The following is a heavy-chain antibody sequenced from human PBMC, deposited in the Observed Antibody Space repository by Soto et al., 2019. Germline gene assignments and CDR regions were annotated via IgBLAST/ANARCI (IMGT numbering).Heavy chain of an antibody. V-gene: IGHV1-69*01. D-gene: IGHD2-2*02. CDR1: GDSFSRFA. Sequence: QVQLVQSGPEVKKPGSSLTVSCKSYGDSFSRFAVSWVRQAPGEGLEWMGGIIPVTGTANYIDKFRDRLTINADESSSPVYMELSSLRSEETAAYYCARLVLDLDFDHGGQGTLVTVSS. CDR2: IIPVTGTA. CDR3: ARLVLDLDFDH. J-gene: IGHJ4*02.